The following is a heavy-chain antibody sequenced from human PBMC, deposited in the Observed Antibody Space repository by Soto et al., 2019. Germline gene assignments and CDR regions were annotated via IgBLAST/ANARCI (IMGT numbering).Heavy chain of an antibody. J-gene: IGHJ6*02. V-gene: IGHV1-8*01. CDR3: AREGVRGMDV. CDR1: GYTFTSYD. Sequence: QVLLVQSGAEVKKPGAAVKVSCKASGYTFTSYDIHWVRQATGQGREWMGWMNPHSGNTGYAQKFQGRVTMTKNTSIRTAYMELRSLSSEDTAGYYCAREGVRGMDVWGQGTTVTVSS. D-gene: IGHD3-16*01. CDR2: MNPHSGNT.